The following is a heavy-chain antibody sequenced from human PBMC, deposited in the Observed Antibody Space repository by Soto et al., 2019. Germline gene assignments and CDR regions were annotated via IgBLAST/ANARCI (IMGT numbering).Heavy chain of an antibody. D-gene: IGHD5-12*01. CDR2: IYSAGNT. Sequence: GGSLILSCAASGFSVSNNYMGWVSQAPGKGLEWVSVIYSAGNTDYADSVKGRFTISRDNSKNMLYLQMNSLRAEDTAVYYCVSPRYSGYSCFNYWGQGSPVTVSS. J-gene: IGHJ4*02. CDR3: VSPRYSGYSCFNY. V-gene: IGHV3-66*01. CDR1: GFSVSNNY.